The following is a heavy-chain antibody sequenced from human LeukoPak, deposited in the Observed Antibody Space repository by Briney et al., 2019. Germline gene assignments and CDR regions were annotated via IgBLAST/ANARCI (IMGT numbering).Heavy chain of an antibody. CDR1: GGSISSGDYY. Sequence: SETLSLTCTVSGGSISSGDYYWSWIRQPPGKGLEWIGYIYYSGSTYYNPSLKSRVTISVDTSKNQFSLELSSVTAADTAVYYCARGVGNIVVVPAAMRFDPWGQGTLVTVSS. CDR3: ARGVGNIVVVPAAMRFDP. J-gene: IGHJ5*02. D-gene: IGHD2-2*01. CDR2: IYYSGST. V-gene: IGHV4-30-4*01.